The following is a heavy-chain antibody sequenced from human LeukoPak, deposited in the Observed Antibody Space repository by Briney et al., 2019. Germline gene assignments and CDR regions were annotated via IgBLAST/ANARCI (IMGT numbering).Heavy chain of an antibody. D-gene: IGHD6-13*01. V-gene: IGHV4-4*07. CDR1: GGSISSYY. CDR3: ARGGRAQLVPSTDYFDY. J-gene: IGHJ4*02. Sequence: PSETLSLTCTVSGGSISSYYWSWIRQPAGKGLEWIGRIYTSGSTNYNPSLKSRVTMSVDTSKNQFSLKLSSVTAADTAVYYCARGGRAQLVPSTDYFDYWGQRTLVTVSS. CDR2: IYTSGST.